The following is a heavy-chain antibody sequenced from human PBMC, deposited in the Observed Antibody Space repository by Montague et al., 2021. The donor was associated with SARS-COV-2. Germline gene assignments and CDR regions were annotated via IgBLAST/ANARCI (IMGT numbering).Heavy chain of an antibody. CDR3: ARIVGDCSSDSCYAVR. CDR1: GVSTISNSYH. V-gene: IGHV4-39*01. D-gene: IGHD2-2*01. Sequence: SETLSLTCAVSGVSTISNSYHWGWIRQPPGKGLDWIGSFYYTGYTCYTPSLKSRVTLSGDTSKNQLSLKLTSVTAADTAVYYCARIVGDCSSDSCYAVRWGQGTMVAVSS. CDR2: FYYTGYT. J-gene: IGHJ4*02.